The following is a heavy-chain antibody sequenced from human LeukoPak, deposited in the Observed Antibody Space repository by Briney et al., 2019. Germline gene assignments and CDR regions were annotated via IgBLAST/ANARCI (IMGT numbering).Heavy chain of an antibody. Sequence: PGESLRLSCAASGFTFSSYAMSWVRQAPGKGLNWVSAISGSGGSTYYADSVKGRFTISRDNSKNTLYLQMNSLRAEDTAVYYCAKAPSPFNWNAFDYWGQGTLVTVSS. CDR3: AKAPSPFNWNAFDY. V-gene: IGHV3-23*01. J-gene: IGHJ4*02. CDR1: GFTFSSYA. D-gene: IGHD1-20*01. CDR2: ISGSGGST.